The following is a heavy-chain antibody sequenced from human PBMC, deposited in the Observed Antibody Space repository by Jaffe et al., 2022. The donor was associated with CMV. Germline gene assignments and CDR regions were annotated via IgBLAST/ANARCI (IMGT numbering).Heavy chain of an antibody. CDR1: GFSLSTSGVG. Sequence: QITLKESGPTLVKPTQTLTLTCTFSGFSLSTSGVGVGWIRQPPGKALEWLALIYWNDDKRYSPSLKSRLTITKDTSKNQVVLTMTNMDPVDTATYYCAHSPTVYYDFWSGYGARPLSHNWFDPWGQGTLVTVSS. V-gene: IGHV2-5*01. CDR2: IYWNDDK. D-gene: IGHD3-3*01. J-gene: IGHJ5*02. CDR3: AHSPTVYYDFWSGYGARPLSHNWFDP.